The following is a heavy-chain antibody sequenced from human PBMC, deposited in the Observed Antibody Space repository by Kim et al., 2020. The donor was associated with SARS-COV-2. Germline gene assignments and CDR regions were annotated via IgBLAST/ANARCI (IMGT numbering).Heavy chain of an antibody. V-gene: IGHV4-59*01. CDR2: T. J-gene: IGHJ4*02. CDR3: ARSGGDSRVDY. D-gene: IGHD6-13*01. Sequence: THYDPSLKGRVTISVDTSKNQFSLKLSSVTAADTAVYYCARSGGDSRVDYWGQGTLVTVSS.